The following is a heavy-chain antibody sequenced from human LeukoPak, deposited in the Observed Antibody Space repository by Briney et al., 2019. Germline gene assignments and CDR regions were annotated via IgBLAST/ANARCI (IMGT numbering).Heavy chain of an antibody. CDR1: GGSISNYY. CDR3: ASSHPLGSNNDYYTPFDY. CDR2: MYYSGST. V-gene: IGHV4-59*01. J-gene: IGHJ4*02. Sequence: SETLSLTCTVSGGSISNYYWSWIRQPPGKGLEWIGYMYYSGSTNYNPSLKSRVTISVDTSKNQFSLKLSSVTAADTAVYYCASSHPLGSNNDYYTPFDYWGQGTLVTVPS. D-gene: IGHD3-3*01.